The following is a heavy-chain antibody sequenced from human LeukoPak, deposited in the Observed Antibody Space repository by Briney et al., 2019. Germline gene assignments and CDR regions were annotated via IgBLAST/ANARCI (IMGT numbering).Heavy chain of an antibody. CDR2: INHSGST. D-gene: IGHD3-3*01. V-gene: IGHV4-34*01. Sequence: KSSETLSLTCAVYGGSFSGYYWSWIRQPPGKGLEWIGEINHSGSTNYNPSLKSRVTISVGTSKNQFSLKLSSVTAADTAVYYCASHYYDFWSGLDYWGQGTLVTVSS. J-gene: IGHJ4*02. CDR3: ASHYYDFWSGLDY. CDR1: GGSFSGYY.